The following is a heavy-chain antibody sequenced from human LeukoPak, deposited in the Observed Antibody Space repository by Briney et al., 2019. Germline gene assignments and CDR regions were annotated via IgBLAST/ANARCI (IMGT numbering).Heavy chain of an antibody. D-gene: IGHD3-10*01. CDR3: ARVSRGASDY. CDR2: IYYSGST. J-gene: IGHJ4*02. Sequence: PSETLSLTCTVSGGSISSYYWSWIRQPPGKGLEWIGYIYYSGSTNYNPSLKSRVTISVDTSKNQFSLRLSSVTAADTAVYYCARVSRGASDYWGQGTLVTVSS. V-gene: IGHV4-59*01. CDR1: GGSISSYY.